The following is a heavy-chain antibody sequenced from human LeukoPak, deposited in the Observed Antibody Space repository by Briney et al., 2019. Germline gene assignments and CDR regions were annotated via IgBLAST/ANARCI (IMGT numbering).Heavy chain of an antibody. Sequence: PGGSLRLSCAASGFTFSSYALSWFRQAPGKGPEWVSAISDNGVRTYYADSVKGRFTISRDNSKNTLYLQMNSLRTEDTAVHYCAKGGSSSWNSWGQGTLVTVSS. CDR3: AKGGSSSWNS. J-gene: IGHJ4*02. CDR1: GFTFSSYA. CDR2: ISDNGVRT. V-gene: IGHV3-23*01. D-gene: IGHD6-13*01.